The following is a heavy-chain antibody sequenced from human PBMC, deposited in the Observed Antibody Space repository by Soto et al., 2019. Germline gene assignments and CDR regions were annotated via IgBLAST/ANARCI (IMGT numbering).Heavy chain of an antibody. J-gene: IGHJ3*02. Sequence: QVQLVQSGAEVKKPGASVKVSCKASGYTFTSYGISWVRQAPGQGLEWMGWISAYNGNTNYAQKLQGRVTMTTDTSPSTAFMGLRSLRSDGTAVYYWARVAGLVPGAFDIWGQGTMVTVSS. CDR1: GYTFTSYG. D-gene: IGHD6-19*01. V-gene: IGHV1-18*01. CDR2: ISAYNGNT. CDR3: ARVAGLVPGAFDI.